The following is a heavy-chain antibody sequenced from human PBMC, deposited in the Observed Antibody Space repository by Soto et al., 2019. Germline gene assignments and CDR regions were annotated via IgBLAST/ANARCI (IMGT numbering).Heavy chain of an antibody. V-gene: IGHV2-5*01. CDR3: AHRICSGGSCYGWFDP. Sequence: GLDLEWLALIYWNDDKRYSPSLKSRLTITKDTSKNQVVLTMTNMDPVDTATYYCAHRICSGGSCYGWFDPWGQGTLVTVSS. CDR2: IYWNDDK. D-gene: IGHD2-15*01. J-gene: IGHJ5*02.